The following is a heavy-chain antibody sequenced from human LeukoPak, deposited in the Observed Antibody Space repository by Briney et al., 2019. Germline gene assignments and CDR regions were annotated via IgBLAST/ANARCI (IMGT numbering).Heavy chain of an antibody. V-gene: IGHV2-5*02. Sequence: GPTLVNPTQTLTLTCTFSGFSLSTSAVGVGWIRQPSGKALEWLALIYWDDDKRYSPSLKSRLTITKDTSKNQVVLAMSNMDPVDTATYYCAQRNPQSMAYYFDYWGQGTLATVSS. J-gene: IGHJ4*02. CDR1: GFSLSTSAVG. CDR3: AQRNPQSMAYYFDY. D-gene: IGHD2/OR15-2a*01. CDR2: IYWDDDK.